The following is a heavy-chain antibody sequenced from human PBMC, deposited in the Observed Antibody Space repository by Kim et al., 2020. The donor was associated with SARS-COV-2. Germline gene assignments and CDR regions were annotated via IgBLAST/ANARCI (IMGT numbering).Heavy chain of an antibody. CDR1: GGSISSYY. CDR3: ARESYRSGSYAYYYYGMDV. J-gene: IGHJ6*02. CDR2: IYYSGST. Sequence: SETLSLTCTVSGGSISSYYWSWIRQPPGKGLEWIGYIYYSGSTNYNPSLKSRVTISVDTSKNQFSLKLSSVTAADTAVYYCARESYRSGSYAYYYYGMDVWGQGTTVTVSS. V-gene: IGHV4-59*01. D-gene: IGHD3-10*01.